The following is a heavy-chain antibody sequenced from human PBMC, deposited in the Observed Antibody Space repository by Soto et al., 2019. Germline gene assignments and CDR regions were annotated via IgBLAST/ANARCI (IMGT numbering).Heavy chain of an antibody. J-gene: IGHJ3*01. CDR3: VRDPKDGGAFDV. CDR2: IDSGGSVI. Sequence: GGSLRRSCGPSGFTLGGFEMNWVRQAPGKGLEGVAYIDSGGSVIYYADSLKGRFSISRDNAKNSLYLHMNSLRVEVTAFYYCVRDPKDGGAFDVWGQGTMVTASS. CDR1: GFTLGGFE. D-gene: IGHD2-15*01. V-gene: IGHV3-48*03.